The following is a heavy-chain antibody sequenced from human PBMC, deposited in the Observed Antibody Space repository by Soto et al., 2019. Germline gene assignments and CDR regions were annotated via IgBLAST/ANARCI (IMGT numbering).Heavy chain of an antibody. CDR2: ISGSGGST. V-gene: IGHV3-23*01. CDR1: VFTFSSYA. Sequence: TGWSLRLSCSASVFTFSSYAMSWVRQAPGKGLEWVSAISGSGGSTYYADSVKGRFTISRDNSKNTLYLQMNSLRAEDTAVYYCAVPYCGGDCYDYWGQGTPVTVSS. CDR3: AVPYCGGDCYDY. D-gene: IGHD2-21*01. J-gene: IGHJ4*02.